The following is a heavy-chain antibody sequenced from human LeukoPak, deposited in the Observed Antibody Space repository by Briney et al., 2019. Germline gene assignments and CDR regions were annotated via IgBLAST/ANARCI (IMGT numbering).Heavy chain of an antibody. D-gene: IGHD2/OR15-2a*01. CDR1: GGSFSGYY. CDR3: ARGLLPDY. CDR2: INHSGST. J-gene: IGHJ4*02. V-gene: IGHV4-34*01. Sequence: SETLSLTCAVYGGSFSGYYWSWIRQPPGQGLEWIGEINHSGSTNYNPSLKSRVTISVDTSKNQFSLKLSSVTAADTAVYYCARGLLPDYWGQGTLVTVSS.